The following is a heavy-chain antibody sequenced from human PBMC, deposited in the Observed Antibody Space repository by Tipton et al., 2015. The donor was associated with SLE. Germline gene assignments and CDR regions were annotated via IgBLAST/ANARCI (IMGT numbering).Heavy chain of an antibody. J-gene: IGHJ4*02. CDR2: IRSKAYGGTT. CDR3: TRARSYYGSGSPSNY. D-gene: IGHD3-10*01. CDR1: GFTFGDYA. V-gene: IGHV3-49*03. Sequence: SLRLSCTASGFTFGDYAMSWFRQAPGKGLEWVGFIRSKAYGGTTEYAASVKGRFTISRDDSKSIAYLQMNSLKTEDTAVYYCTRARSYYGSGSPSNYWGQGTLVTVSS.